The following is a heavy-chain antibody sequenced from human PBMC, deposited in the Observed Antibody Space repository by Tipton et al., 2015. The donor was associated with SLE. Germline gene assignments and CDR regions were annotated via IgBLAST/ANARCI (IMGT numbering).Heavy chain of an antibody. D-gene: IGHD6-19*01. CDR2: VSTTGNN. CDR1: GGSISTYY. Sequence: GLVKPSETLSLTCAVSGGSISTYYWSWIRLPAGKGLEWIGRVSTTGNNNNNPSLKSRVTMSVDTSRKQFSLKLTSVTAADTAVYYCARRGWVDAFDIWGQGTMVIVSS. V-gene: IGHV4-4*07. CDR3: ARRGWVDAFDI. J-gene: IGHJ3*02.